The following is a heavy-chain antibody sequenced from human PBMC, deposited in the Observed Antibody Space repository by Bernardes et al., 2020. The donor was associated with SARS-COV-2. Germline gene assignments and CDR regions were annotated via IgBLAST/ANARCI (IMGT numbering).Heavy chain of an antibody. J-gene: IGHJ4*02. CDR2: IISDGSGA. V-gene: IGHV3-74*01. Sequence: GALRHSCEASGFTFRSSWMHWVRQAPGKGLVWVSRIISDGSGADYAASVRGRFTISRDNARNRLFLQMNSLRADDTAVYYCTRAGATTWLDSWGQGTLVTVSS. CDR3: TRAGATTWLDS. CDR1: GFTFRSSW. D-gene: IGHD1-26*01.